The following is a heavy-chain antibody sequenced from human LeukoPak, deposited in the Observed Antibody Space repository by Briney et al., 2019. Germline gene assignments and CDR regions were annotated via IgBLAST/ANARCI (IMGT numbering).Heavy chain of an antibody. Sequence: GRSLRLSCAASGFTFSSYGMHWVRQAPGKGPEWVAVIWYDGSNKYYADSVKGRFTISRDNSKNTLYLQMNSLRAEDTAVYYCARRGGGYSSENWFDPWGQGTLVTVSS. CDR3: ARRGGGYSSENWFDP. J-gene: IGHJ5*02. CDR1: GFTFSSYG. CDR2: IWYDGSNK. D-gene: IGHD6-25*01. V-gene: IGHV3-33*01.